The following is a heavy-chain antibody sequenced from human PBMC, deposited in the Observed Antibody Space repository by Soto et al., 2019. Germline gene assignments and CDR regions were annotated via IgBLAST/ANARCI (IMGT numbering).Heavy chain of an antibody. J-gene: IGHJ3*02. CDR2: IYYSGST. CDR3: ARDYYDSSGYYFLHDAFDI. Sequence: SETLSLTCTVSGGSISSYYWSWIRQPPGKXLEWIGYIYYSGSTNYNPSLKSRVTISVDTSKNQFSLKLSSVTAADTAVYYCARDYYDSSGYYFLHDAFDIWGQGTMVTVSS. V-gene: IGHV4-59*01. D-gene: IGHD3-22*01. CDR1: GGSISSYY.